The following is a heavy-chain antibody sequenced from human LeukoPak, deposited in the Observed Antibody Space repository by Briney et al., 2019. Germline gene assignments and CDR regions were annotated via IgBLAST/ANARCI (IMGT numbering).Heavy chain of an antibody. CDR1: GFTVSSNY. D-gene: IGHD3-10*01. CDR3: ARDGGDDAFDI. Sequence: GGSLRLSCAASGFTVSSNYMSWVRQAPGKGLEWVSVIYTVGSTYYADSVKGRFTISRDNSKNTLYLQMNSLRAEDTAVYYCARDGGDDAFDIWGQGTMVTVSS. V-gene: IGHV3-53*01. J-gene: IGHJ3*02. CDR2: IYTVGST.